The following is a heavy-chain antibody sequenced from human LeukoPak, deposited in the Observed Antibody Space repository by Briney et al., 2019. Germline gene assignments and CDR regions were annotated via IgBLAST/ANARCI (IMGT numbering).Heavy chain of an antibody. CDR3: AREPHYDLLTGYALGYRDL. D-gene: IGHD3-9*01. CDR2: INSNSGDT. V-gene: IGHV1-2*02. Sequence: GASVPVSCKASGYTFTGYYMHWVRQAPGQGLEWMGWINSNSGDTNYAQKFQGRVTMTRDTSISTAYMELSRLRSDDTGVYYCAREPHYDLLTGYALGYRDLWGRGTLLTVSS. J-gene: IGHJ2*01. CDR1: GYTFTGYY.